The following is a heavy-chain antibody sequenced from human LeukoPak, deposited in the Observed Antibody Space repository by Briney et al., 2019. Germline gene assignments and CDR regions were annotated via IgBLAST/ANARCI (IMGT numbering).Heavy chain of an antibody. CDR1: GGSISSSSYY. D-gene: IGHD1-1*01. Sequence: SETLSLTCTVSGGSISSSSYYWGWIRQPPGKGLEWIGRIYYSGSTYYNPSLKSRVTISVDTSKNQFSLKLSSVTAADTAVYYCARRESGLERRASFDYWGQGPLVTVSS. J-gene: IGHJ4*02. CDR2: IYYSGST. V-gene: IGHV4-39*01. CDR3: ARRESGLERRASFDY.